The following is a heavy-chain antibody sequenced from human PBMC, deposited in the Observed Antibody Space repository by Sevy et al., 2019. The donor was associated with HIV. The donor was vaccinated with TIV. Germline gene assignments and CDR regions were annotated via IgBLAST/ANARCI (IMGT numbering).Heavy chain of an antibody. CDR2: INWNSVSI. CDR3: AREGLAPYVYGADV. J-gene: IGHJ6*02. Sequence: GGSLRLSCAASGFTFDHHAMYWVRQAPGKGLEWVSGINWNSVSIGYADSVKGRFTSSRDNAKNSLYLHLNSLRADDTALYYCAREGLAPYVYGADVWGQGTAVIVSS. D-gene: IGHD3-10*02. V-gene: IGHV3-9*01. CDR1: GFTFDHHA.